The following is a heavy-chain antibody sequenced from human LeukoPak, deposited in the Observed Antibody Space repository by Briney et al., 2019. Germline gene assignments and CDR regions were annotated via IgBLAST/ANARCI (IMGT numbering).Heavy chain of an antibody. CDR1: GFTVSSNY. Sequence: PGGSLRLSCAASGFTVSSNYMSWVRQAPGKGLEWVSVIYSGGSTYYADSVKGRFTISRDNSKNTLYLQMNSLRAEDTAVYYCARDIIAVAGYGMDVWGQGTTVTVSS. J-gene: IGHJ6*02. CDR3: ARDIIAVAGYGMDV. D-gene: IGHD6-19*01. V-gene: IGHV3-66*01. CDR2: IYSGGST.